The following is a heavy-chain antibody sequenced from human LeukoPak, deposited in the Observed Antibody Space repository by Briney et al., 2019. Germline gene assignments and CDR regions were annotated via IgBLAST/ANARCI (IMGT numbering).Heavy chain of an antibody. CDR2: INHSGST. Sequence: SQTLSLTYADYGGSYSGYYWSWISQPPGKGLEWIGEINHSGSTNYNPSLKSRVTISVDTSKNQFSLKLSSVTAADTAVYYCARGDQTYYDGSGSYYKDHYFDYWGQGTLVTVSS. V-gene: IGHV4-34*01. D-gene: IGHD3-10*01. CDR1: GGSYSGYY. CDR3: ARGDQTYYDGSGSYYKDHYFDY. J-gene: IGHJ4*02.